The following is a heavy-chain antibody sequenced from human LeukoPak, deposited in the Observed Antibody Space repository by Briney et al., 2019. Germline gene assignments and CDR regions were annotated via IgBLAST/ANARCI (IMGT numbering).Heavy chain of an antibody. CDR3: ARTVHADTGGYGQFDS. CDR1: GYTFTAYY. V-gene: IGHV1-2*02. CDR2: INPNGGGT. D-gene: IGHD3-16*01. J-gene: IGHJ4*02. Sequence: ASVKVSCKTSGYTFTAYYMHWVRQAPGQGPEWLGWINPNGGGTEYAQKFQGRVTMTTETSISTAYMELNSLSADDTAVYFCARTVHADTGGYGQFDSWGQGTQVTVSS.